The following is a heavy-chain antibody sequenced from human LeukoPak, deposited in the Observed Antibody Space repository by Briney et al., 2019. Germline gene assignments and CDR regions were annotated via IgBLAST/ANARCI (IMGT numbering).Heavy chain of an antibody. Sequence: ASVKVSCKPSGYTFTDYAINWVRQAPGQGLEYMGWVNTNTGNPTYAQGFTGRFVFSSDSSVSTAYLQITSLKADDSAIYFCASCNDSSGYFAYWGQGILVTVSS. CDR2: VNTNTGNP. D-gene: IGHD3-22*01. J-gene: IGHJ4*02. CDR3: ASCNDSSGYFAY. CDR1: GYTFTDYA. V-gene: IGHV7-4-1*02.